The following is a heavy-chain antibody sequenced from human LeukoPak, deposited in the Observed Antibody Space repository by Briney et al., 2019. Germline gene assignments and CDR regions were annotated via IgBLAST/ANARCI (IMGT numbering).Heavy chain of an antibody. D-gene: IGHD5-18*01. Sequence: GGSLRLSCAASGFTFDDYAMHWVRQAPGKGPEWVSLISWDGGGTYYADSVKGRFTISRDNSKNSLYLQMNSLRAEDTALYYCAKDAGYSYYYYYMDVWGKGTTVTVSS. CDR3: AKDAGYSYYYYYMDV. CDR2: ISWDGGGT. V-gene: IGHV3-43D*03. CDR1: GFTFDDYA. J-gene: IGHJ6*03.